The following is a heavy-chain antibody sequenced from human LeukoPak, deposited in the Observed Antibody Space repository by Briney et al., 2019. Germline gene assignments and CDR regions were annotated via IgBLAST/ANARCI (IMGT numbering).Heavy chain of an antibody. J-gene: IGHJ4*02. Sequence: ASVKVSCKASGYTFTSYGISWVRQAPGQGLEWMGWISAYNSNTNSAQNLQGRVTLTTDTSTSTAYMELRSLRSDDTAVYYCSREKITIFWGPPFDYWGQGTLVTVSS. CDR1: GYTFTSYG. CDR3: SREKITIFWGPPFDY. CDR2: ISAYNSNT. D-gene: IGHD3-9*01. V-gene: IGHV1-18*01.